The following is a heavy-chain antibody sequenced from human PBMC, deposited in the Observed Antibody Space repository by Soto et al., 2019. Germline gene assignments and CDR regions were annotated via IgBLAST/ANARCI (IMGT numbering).Heavy chain of an antibody. CDR3: AKDHSSSWYYYYGMDV. CDR2: ISGSGGST. D-gene: IGHD6-13*01. Sequence: PGGSLRLSCTASGFSITNFAMSWVRQAPGKGLEWVSGISGSGGSTYYVDSVKGRFTISRDNSKNTLYLQMNSLRAEDTAVYYCAKDHSSSWYYYYGMDVWGQGTTVTVSS. J-gene: IGHJ6*02. CDR1: GFSITNFA. V-gene: IGHV3-23*01.